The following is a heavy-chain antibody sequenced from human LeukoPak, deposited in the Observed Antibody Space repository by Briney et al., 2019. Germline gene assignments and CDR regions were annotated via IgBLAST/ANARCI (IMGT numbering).Heavy chain of an antibody. CDR1: GYTFTSYA. CDR3: ARERWHCRGNDCYSVYYYGLDV. J-gene: IGHJ6*02. CDR2: INAGNDDT. Sequence: GASVKVSCKASGYTFTSYAFHWVRQAPGQRLEWLGWINAGNDDTKYSQKFQARVTITRDTSASTVYMELSSLTSDDTAVYYCARERWHCRGNDCYSVYYYGLDVWGQGTTVTVSS. V-gene: IGHV1-3*01. D-gene: IGHD2-15*01.